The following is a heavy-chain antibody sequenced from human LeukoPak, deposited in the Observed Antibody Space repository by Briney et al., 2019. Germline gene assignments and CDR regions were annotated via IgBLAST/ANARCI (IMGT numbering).Heavy chain of an antibody. CDR1: GFTFSNHA. D-gene: IGHD3-10*01. CDR2: ISGSGAST. V-gene: IGHV3-23*01. J-gene: IGHJ5*02. CDR3: AKDRVLLWFGELLGWFDP. Sequence: PGGSLRLSCAASGFTFSNHAMNWVRQAPGKGLEWVSSISGSGASTYYADSVKGRFTISRDSSKNTLYLQMSSLRAEDTAVYYCAKDRVLLWFGELLGWFDPWGQGTLVTVSS.